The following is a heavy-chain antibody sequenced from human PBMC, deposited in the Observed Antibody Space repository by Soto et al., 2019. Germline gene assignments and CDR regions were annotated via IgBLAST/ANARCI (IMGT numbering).Heavy chain of an antibody. J-gene: IGHJ6*02. D-gene: IGHD3-10*01. Sequence: QVRLVQSGAEVNKPGSSVKVSCKASGDTFSSYSISWVRQAPGQGLEWMGGIVPIFGTTVYAPRLQGRLTITADGPTSTSCMELSGLTFEDTAVYYCAANSLGGGSQGDVWGQGTTVTVSS. CDR1: GDTFSSYS. CDR3: AANSLGGGSQGDV. V-gene: IGHV1-69*01. CDR2: IVPIFGTT.